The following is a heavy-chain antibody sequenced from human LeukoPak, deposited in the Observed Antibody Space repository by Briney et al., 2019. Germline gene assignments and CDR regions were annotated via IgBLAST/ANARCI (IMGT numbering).Heavy chain of an antibody. J-gene: IGHJ4*02. Sequence: ASVKVSCKASGYTFTSYAMHWVRQAPGQRLEWMGWINAGNGNTKYSQKFQGRVTMTRDTSTSTVYMELSSLRSEDTAVYYCARARSYGFYYFDYWGQGTLVTVSS. D-gene: IGHD3-10*01. CDR1: GYTFTSYA. V-gene: IGHV1-3*01. CDR2: INAGNGNT. CDR3: ARARSYGFYYFDY.